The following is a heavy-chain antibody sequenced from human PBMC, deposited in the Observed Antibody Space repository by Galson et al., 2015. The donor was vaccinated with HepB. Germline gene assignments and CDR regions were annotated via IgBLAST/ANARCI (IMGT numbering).Heavy chain of an antibody. CDR2: ISYDGSYQ. CDR1: GFTFSNYG. D-gene: IGHD6-13*01. V-gene: IGHV3-30*19. CDR3: AREVTLTSSWYYYGMDV. J-gene: IGHJ6*02. Sequence: SPRLSCAASGFTFSNYGMYWVRQAPGKGLEWMAVISYDGSYQYYADSVKGRFTISRDNSKNTLYLQMNSLGGEDTAVYFCAREVTLTSSWYYYGMDVWGHGTTVIVSS.